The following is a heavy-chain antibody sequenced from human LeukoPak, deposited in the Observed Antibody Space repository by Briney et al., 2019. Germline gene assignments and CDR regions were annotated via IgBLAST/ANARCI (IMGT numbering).Heavy chain of an antibody. CDR3: AREYYDFYYYGMDV. CDR1: GFTFSSYG. Sequence: PGGSLRLSCAASGFTFSSYGMHWVRQAPGKGLEWVAVIWYDGSNKYYADSVKGRFTISRDNSKNTPYLQMNSLRAEDTAVYYCAREYYDFYYYGMDVWGQGTTVTVSS. V-gene: IGHV3-33*01. CDR2: IWYDGSNK. J-gene: IGHJ6*02. D-gene: IGHD3-3*01.